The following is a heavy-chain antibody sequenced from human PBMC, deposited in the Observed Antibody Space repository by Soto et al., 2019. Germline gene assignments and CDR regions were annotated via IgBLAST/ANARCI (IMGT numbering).Heavy chain of an antibody. CDR3: AHATYYDFWSGYPPLNH. V-gene: IGHV2-5*01. CDR2: IYWHAAK. Sequence: QITLKESGPTLVKPTQTLTLTCTFSGFSLSTSGVGVGWIRQPPGRPLEWIALIYWHAAKRSTPSLKSRPTSTKDTSKNQVVLTMTNMDPVDTATYYCAHATYYDFWSGYPPLNHWGQGTLVTVSS. J-gene: IGHJ5*02. D-gene: IGHD3-3*01. CDR1: GFSLSTSGVG.